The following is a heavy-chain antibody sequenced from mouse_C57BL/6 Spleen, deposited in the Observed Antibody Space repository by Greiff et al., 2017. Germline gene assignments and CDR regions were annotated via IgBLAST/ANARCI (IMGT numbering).Heavy chain of an antibody. CDR1: GYSFTGYY. Sequence: VQLQQSGPELVKPGASVKISCKASGYSFTGYYMNWVKQSPEKSLEWIGEINPSTGGTTYNQKFKAKATLTVDKSSSTAYMQLKSLTSEDSAVYYCERRPITTVIAGDFDYWGQGTTLTGSS. D-gene: IGHD1-1*01. V-gene: IGHV1-42*01. CDR3: ERRPITTVIAGDFDY. CDR2: INPSTGGT. J-gene: IGHJ2*01.